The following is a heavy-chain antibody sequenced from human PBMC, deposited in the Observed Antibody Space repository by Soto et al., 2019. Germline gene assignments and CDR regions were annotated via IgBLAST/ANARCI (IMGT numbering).Heavy chain of an antibody. D-gene: IGHD3-10*01. CDR2: ITTTSRYT. J-gene: IGHJ4*02. CDR3: VRDFRGFGDFDT. Sequence: QVQLVESGGGVVKPGGSLRLSCEASGFSFSDHYMSWIRQTPGKGLEWISYITTTSRYTGYADSVKGRFTISRDNAKNSLDLEMNSLRAEDTAVYYCVRDFRGFGDFDTWGQGTLVTVSS. V-gene: IGHV3-11*05. CDR1: GFSFSDHY.